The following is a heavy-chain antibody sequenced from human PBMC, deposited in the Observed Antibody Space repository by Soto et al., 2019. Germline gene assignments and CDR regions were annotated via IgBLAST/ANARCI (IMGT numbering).Heavy chain of an antibody. CDR3: ARVSGSYYRSFDY. J-gene: IGHJ4*02. CDR2: INHSGST. V-gene: IGHV4-34*01. D-gene: IGHD1-26*01. CDR1: GGSFSGYY. Sequence: SETLSLTCAVYGGSFSGYYWSWIRQPPGKGLEWIGEINHSGSTNYNPSLKSRVTISVDTSKNQFSLKLSSVTAADTAVYYCARVSGSYYRSFDYWGQGTLVTVSS.